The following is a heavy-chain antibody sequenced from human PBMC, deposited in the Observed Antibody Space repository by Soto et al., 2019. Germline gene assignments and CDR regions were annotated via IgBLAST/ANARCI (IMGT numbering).Heavy chain of an antibody. Sequence: EVQLVESGGGLVQPGGSLRLSCAASGFTVSSNYMSWVRQAPGKGLEWVSVIYSGGSTYYADSVKGRFTISRDNSENTLYIQMGSMRAEDMALYYCARRGYGSRWPNVYMDVWGKGTTVTVSS. CDR3: ARRGYGSRWPNVYMDV. V-gene: IGHV3-66*04. CDR1: GFTVSSNY. CDR2: IYSGGST. D-gene: IGHD6-13*01. J-gene: IGHJ6*03.